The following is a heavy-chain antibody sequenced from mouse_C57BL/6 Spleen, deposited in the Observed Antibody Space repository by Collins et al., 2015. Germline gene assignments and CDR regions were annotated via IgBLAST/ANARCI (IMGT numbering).Heavy chain of an antibody. D-gene: IGHD1-1*01. J-gene: IGHJ4*01. V-gene: IGHV1-59*01. Sequence: QVQLQQPGAELVRPGTSVKLSCKASGYTFTSYWMHWVKQRPGQGLEWIGVIDPSDSYTNYNQKFKGKATLTVDTSSSTAYMQLSSLTSEDSAVYYCARVFYYGSSHLYAMDYWGQGTSVTVSS. CDR1: GYTFTSYW. CDR2: IDPSDSYT. CDR3: ARVFYYGSSHLYAMDY.